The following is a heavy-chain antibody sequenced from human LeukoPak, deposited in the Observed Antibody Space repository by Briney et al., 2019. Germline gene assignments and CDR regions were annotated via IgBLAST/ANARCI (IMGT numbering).Heavy chain of an antibody. CDR2: FDPEDGET. J-gene: IGHJ3*02. V-gene: IGHV1-24*01. Sequence: ASVKVSCKVSGYTLTELSMHWVRQAPGKGLERMGGFDPEDGETIYAQKFQGRVTMTEDTSTDTAYMELSSLRSEDTAVYYCASLAGGNSESSDAFDIWGQGIMVTVSS. D-gene: IGHD4-23*01. CDR1: GYTLTELS. CDR3: ASLAGGNSESSDAFDI.